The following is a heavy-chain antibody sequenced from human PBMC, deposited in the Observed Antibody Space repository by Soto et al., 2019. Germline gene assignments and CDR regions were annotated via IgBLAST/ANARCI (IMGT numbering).Heavy chain of an antibody. J-gene: IGHJ4*02. Sequence: DVQLLESGGGVVQSGGSLRLSCSASGFAFSDYSMHWVRQAPGKGPEWVSAISGGGGNTYYAGSVNGRFTISRDNSRNTLYLQMHRLRDDATALYYCAKETYGSGWTLDSWGQGTRATVSS. CDR3: AKETYGSGWTLDS. CDR1: GFAFSDYS. CDR2: ISGGGGNT. V-gene: IGHV3-23*01. D-gene: IGHD6-19*01.